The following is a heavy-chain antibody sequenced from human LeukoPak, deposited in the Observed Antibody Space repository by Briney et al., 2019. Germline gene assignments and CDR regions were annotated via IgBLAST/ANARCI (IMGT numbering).Heavy chain of an antibody. CDR3: ARPAYSSSWYYFEY. V-gene: IGHV3-23*01. D-gene: IGHD6-13*01. CDR2: ISNSGGGT. CDR1: GFTFSSFA. J-gene: IGHJ4*02. Sequence: GGSLRLSCAASGFTFSSFAMSWVRLAPGKGLEWVSSISNSGGGTYYAESVKGRFTISRDDSKNTLYLQMSSLRAEDTAIYYCARPAYSSSWYYFEYWGQGTLVTVSS.